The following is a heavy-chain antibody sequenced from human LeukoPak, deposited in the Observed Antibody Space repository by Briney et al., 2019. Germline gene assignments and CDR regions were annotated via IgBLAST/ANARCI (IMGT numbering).Heavy chain of an antibody. V-gene: IGHV3-7*01. D-gene: IGHD3-10*01. Sequence: PGGSLRLSCAASGFTFSGFSMSWVRQSPTKGLEWVANIKQDGSERSYVASVKGRFTISRDNAKNSLSLQMNTLRVEDTAVYYCARAGSHWHYVYWGQGTVVTVSS. CDR3: ARAGSHWHYVY. CDR1: GFTFSGFS. J-gene: IGHJ4*02. CDR2: IKQDGSER.